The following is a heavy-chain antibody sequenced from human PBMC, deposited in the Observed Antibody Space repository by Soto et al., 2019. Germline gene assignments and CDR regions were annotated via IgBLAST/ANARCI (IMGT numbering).Heavy chain of an antibody. V-gene: IGHV3-11*01. Sequence: QEQLVESGGGLVKPGESLRLSCEAFGFTFSDYSMGWIRQAPGKGLEWVSYIKSGDAMAYYADSVKGRFTISRDNARRSLYLQMDSLRVEDTAVYYCARRSAVTSSHTFDVWGQGTMVTSSS. CDR3: ARRSAVTSSHTFDV. CDR1: GFTFSDYS. J-gene: IGHJ3*01. D-gene: IGHD2-21*02. CDR2: IKSGDAMA.